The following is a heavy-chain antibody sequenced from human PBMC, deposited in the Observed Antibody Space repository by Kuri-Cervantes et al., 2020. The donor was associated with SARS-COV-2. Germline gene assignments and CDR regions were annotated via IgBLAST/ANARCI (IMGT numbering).Heavy chain of an antibody. Sequence: SVKVSCKASGGTFSSYAISWVRQAPGQGLEWMGGIIPIFGTANYAQKFQGRVTITADESTSTAYMELSSLRSEDTAVYYCARVQTAVTYDALDLWGQGTMVTGSS. CDR1: GGTFSSYA. D-gene: IGHD4-17*01. CDR3: ARVQTAVTYDALDL. J-gene: IGHJ3*01. CDR2: IIPIFGTA. V-gene: IGHV1-69*13.